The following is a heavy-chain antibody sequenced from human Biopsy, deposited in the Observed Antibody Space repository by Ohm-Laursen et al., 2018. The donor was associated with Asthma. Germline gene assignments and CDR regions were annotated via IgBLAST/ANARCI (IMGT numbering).Heavy chain of an antibody. CDR1: GFNFDDYG. V-gene: IGHV3-9*01. CDR3: ARGDTGGWSQYYFDY. J-gene: IGHJ4*02. D-gene: IGHD2-8*02. CDR2: ISWNSVSI. Sequence: SLRLSCAASGFNFDDYGMNWVRQGPGKGLEWVAGISWNSVSIAYADSVRGRFTISRDYSKNTLYLQMHSLRAEDTAVYYCARGDTGGWSQYYFDYWGQGTLVTVSS.